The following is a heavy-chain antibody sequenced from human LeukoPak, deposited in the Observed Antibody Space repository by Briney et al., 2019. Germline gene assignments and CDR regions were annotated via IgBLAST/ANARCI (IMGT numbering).Heavy chain of an antibody. CDR3: ARNTPSHCTNGVCYYYYMDV. CDR2: IIPIFGTA. D-gene: IGHD2-8*01. Sequence: SVKVSCKASGGTFSSYAISWVRQAPGQGLEWMGGIIPIFGTANYAQKFQGRVTITADKSTSTAYMELSSLRSEDTAVYYCARNTPSHCTNGVCYYYYMDVWGKGTTVTVS. J-gene: IGHJ6*03. CDR1: GGTFSSYA. V-gene: IGHV1-69*06.